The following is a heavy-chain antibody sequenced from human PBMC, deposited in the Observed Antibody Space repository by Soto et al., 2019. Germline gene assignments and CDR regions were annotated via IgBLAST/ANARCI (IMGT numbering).Heavy chain of an antibody. J-gene: IGHJ5*02. V-gene: IGHV3-21*01. Sequence: GGSLRLSCAASGFTFRSFTMNWVRQAPGKGLEWVSTISSNSAYIYYTDALRGRFTISRDNAKNSLHLQMNSLRAEDTAVYYCTRDASRDSSARGWFDPWGPGTLVAVSS. CDR1: GFTFRSFT. CDR3: TRDASRDSSARGWFDP. D-gene: IGHD6-13*01. CDR2: ISSNSAYI.